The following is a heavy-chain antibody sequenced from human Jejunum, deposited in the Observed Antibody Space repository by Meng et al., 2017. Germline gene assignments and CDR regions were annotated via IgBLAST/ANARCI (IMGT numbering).Heavy chain of an antibody. CDR3: ARLHSSSSGEVFDY. Sequence: QVQLEQSGAEVKKPGASVKVSCKASGYTFTTYAMHWVRQAPGQRLEWMGWINAGNGNTKYSQKFQGRVTITRDTSASTAYMELNNLRSEDTAVYFCARLHSSSSGEVFDYWGQGTLVTVSS. J-gene: IGHJ4*02. D-gene: IGHD6-6*01. CDR2: INAGNGNT. CDR1: GYTFTTYA. V-gene: IGHV1-3*01.